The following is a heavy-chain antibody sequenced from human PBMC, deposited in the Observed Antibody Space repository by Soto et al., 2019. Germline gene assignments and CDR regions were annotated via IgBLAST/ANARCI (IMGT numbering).Heavy chain of an antibody. Sequence: QVQLVQSGAEVKKPGSSVKVSCKASGGTFSSYAISWVRQAPGQGLEWMGGIIPIFGTANYAQKFQGRVTITADEYTSTAYMELSSLRSEDTAVYYCARDEWCIAARGAPTFDCWGQGTLVTVSS. V-gene: IGHV1-69*01. J-gene: IGHJ4*02. CDR3: ARDEWCIAARGAPTFDC. CDR1: GGTFSSYA. CDR2: IIPIFGTA. D-gene: IGHD6-6*01.